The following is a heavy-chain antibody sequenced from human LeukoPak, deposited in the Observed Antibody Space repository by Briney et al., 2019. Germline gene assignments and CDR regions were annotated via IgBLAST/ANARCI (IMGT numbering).Heavy chain of an antibody. D-gene: IGHD2-8*02. J-gene: IGHJ4*02. V-gene: IGHV3-23*01. CDR2: ISGSGGST. CDR1: GFTFSSYA. CDR3: ANSVVYAHYYFDY. Sequence: GGSLRLSCAASGFTFSSYAMSWVRQAPGQGLGWVSAISGSGGSTYYADSGKGRFTTSRDSCKNTLYLQMNSPRAEDTAVYYCANSVVYAHYYFDYWGQGTLVTVSS.